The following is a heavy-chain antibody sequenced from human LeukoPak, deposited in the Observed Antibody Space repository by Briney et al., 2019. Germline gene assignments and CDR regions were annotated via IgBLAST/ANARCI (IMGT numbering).Heavy chain of an antibody. CDR2: ISDDGSSA. CDR3: ARIPYCSGGSCADY. CDR1: GFTFRSYW. D-gene: IGHD2-15*01. Sequence: GGSLRLSCTASGFTFRSYWMHWVRQIPGKGLMWVSRISDDGSSASYADSVKGRFTISRDNAKNSLYLQMNSLRAEDTAVYYCARIPYCSGGSCADYWGQGTLVTVSS. V-gene: IGHV3-74*01. J-gene: IGHJ4*02.